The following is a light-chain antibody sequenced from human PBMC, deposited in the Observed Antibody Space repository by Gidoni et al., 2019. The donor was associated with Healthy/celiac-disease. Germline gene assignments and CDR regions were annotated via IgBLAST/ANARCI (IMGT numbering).Light chain of an antibody. J-gene: IGLJ2*01. CDR1: SSDVGSYNL. V-gene: IGLV2-23*02. Sequence: QSALTQPASVSGSPGQSITISCTGTSSDVGSYNLVSWYQQNPGKAPKLMIYEVSKRPSGVANRFSGSKSGNTASLTISGLQAEDEADYYCCSDAGSSTFRVCGGGTKLTVL. CDR2: EVS. CDR3: CSDAGSSTFRV.